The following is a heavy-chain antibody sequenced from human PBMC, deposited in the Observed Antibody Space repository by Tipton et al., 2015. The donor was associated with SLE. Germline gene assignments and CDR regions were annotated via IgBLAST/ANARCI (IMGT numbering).Heavy chain of an antibody. J-gene: IGHJ3*02. CDR1: GGSISSGSYY. Sequence: LRLSCTVSGGSISSGSYYWSWIRQPAGKGLEWIGRIYTSGSTNYNPSPKSRVTISVDTSKNQFSLKLSSVTAADTAVYYCAANHDAFDIWGQGTMVTVSS. CDR2: IYTSGST. V-gene: IGHV4-61*02. D-gene: IGHD4/OR15-4a*01. CDR3: AANHDAFDI.